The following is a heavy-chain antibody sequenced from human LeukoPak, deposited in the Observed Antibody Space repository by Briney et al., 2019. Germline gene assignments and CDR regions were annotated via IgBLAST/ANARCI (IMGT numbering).Heavy chain of an antibody. CDR3: AKDKSDYGDYSYMDV. J-gene: IGHJ6*03. V-gene: IGHV3-30*02. D-gene: IGHD4-17*01. CDR2: IRYYGSNK. Sequence: WGSLRLSCAASVFTFSSYGMHWVRQAPGKGLDWVAFIRYYGSNKYFADSVKGRFTVSRDNYKNTLYLQMTSLRAEDTAVYYCAKDKSDYGDYSYMDVWGKGTTVTVSS. CDR1: VFTFSSYG.